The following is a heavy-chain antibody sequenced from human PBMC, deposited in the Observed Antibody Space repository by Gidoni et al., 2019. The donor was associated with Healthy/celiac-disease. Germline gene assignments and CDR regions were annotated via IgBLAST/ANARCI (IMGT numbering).Heavy chain of an antibody. D-gene: IGHD4-17*01. J-gene: IGHJ5*02. CDR3: ARRLGLGWFDP. V-gene: IGHV4-38-2*01. CDR2: IYHSGST. Sequence: QVQLQESGPGLVKPSETLSLTCAVSGYSISSGYYWGWIRQPPGKGLEWIGSIYHSGSTYYSPSLKSRVTISVDTSKNQFSLKLSSVTAADTAVYYCARRLGLGWFDPWGQGTLVTVSS. CDR1: GYSISSGYY.